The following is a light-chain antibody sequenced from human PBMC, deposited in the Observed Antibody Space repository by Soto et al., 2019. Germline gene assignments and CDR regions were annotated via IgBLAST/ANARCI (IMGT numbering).Light chain of an antibody. CDR2: DVS. Sequence: DIQMTQSPSSLSASVGNRVTISCQASQDIATYLNWYQQKPGKAPQLLIFDVSNLQTGVPSRFSGGGSGTDFALTISSLEPEDIATYYCQQYDSLPLTFGQGTRLEIK. V-gene: IGKV1-33*01. CDR1: QDIATY. J-gene: IGKJ5*01. CDR3: QQYDSLPLT.